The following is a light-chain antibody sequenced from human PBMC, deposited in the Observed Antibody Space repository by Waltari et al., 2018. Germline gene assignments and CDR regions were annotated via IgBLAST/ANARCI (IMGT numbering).Light chain of an antibody. CDR2: GAS. V-gene: IGKV3-20*01. CDR1: QSV. J-gene: IGKJ1*01. Sequence: SASLSCRASQSVAWYQQKPGQAPRLLVYGASTRATGIPDRFSGTGFGTDFTLTISRLEPEDSAIYYCQQPGRSPTFGQGTKVEIK. CDR3: QQPGRSPT.